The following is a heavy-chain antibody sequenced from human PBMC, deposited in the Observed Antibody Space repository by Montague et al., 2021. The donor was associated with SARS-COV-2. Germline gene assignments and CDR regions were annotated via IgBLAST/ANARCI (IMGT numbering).Heavy chain of an antibody. Sequence: SETLSLTCAVYGASSSNYYWSWIRQSPGKGLEWVGEINHSGYTDYNPSLESRLTISLDSSKKQFSLKMTSVTAADTAIYYCASAPSYSFGVWAYWGQGTLVSVSS. V-gene: IGHV4-34*01. J-gene: IGHJ4*02. CDR3: ASAPSYSFGVWAY. CDR1: GASSSNYY. CDR2: INHSGYT. D-gene: IGHD3-16*02.